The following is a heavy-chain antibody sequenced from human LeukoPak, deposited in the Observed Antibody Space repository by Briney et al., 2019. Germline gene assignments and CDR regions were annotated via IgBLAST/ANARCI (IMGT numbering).Heavy chain of an antibody. V-gene: IGHV3-21*01. CDR2: IGSSNSNE. CDR1: GFTLSSYS. CDR3: AVLSGRH. J-gene: IGHJ4*02. D-gene: IGHD2-8*01. Sequence: PGGSLRLSCAASGFTLSSYSMNWVRQAPGKGLEWVSSIGSSNSNEYYADSVKGRFTISRDNAKNSLYLQMNSLRAEETAVHHCAVLSGRHWGQGTLVTVSS.